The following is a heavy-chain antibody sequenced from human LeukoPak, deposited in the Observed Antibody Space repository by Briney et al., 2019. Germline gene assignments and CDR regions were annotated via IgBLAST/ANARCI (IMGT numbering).Heavy chain of an antibody. D-gene: IGHD3-22*01. Sequence: ASVKVSCKPSGYTFTSYYMHWVRQAPGQGLEWMGIINPSGGSTSYAQKFQGRVTMTRDMSTSTAYMELSSLRSEDTAVYYCARDLYYYDSSGYNWFDPWGQGTLVTVSS. CDR2: INPSGGST. CDR1: GYTFTSYY. CDR3: ARDLYYYDSSGYNWFDP. J-gene: IGHJ5*02. V-gene: IGHV1-46*01.